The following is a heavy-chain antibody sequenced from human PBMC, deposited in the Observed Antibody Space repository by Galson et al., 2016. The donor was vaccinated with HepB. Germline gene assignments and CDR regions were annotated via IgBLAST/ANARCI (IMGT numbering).Heavy chain of an antibody. D-gene: IGHD4-17*01. CDR1: GFTFSSYS. V-gene: IGHV3-30*04. CDR3: AREDYGDNGYFDA. CDR2: ISYVGSNT. Sequence: SLRLSCEASGFTFSSYSMHWVRQAPGQGLEWVAVISYVGSNTNYADSVKGRFTISRDNSKNTQYLQMNSLRAQDTAVYYCAREDYGDNGYFDAWGQGTLVTVSS. J-gene: IGHJ4*02.